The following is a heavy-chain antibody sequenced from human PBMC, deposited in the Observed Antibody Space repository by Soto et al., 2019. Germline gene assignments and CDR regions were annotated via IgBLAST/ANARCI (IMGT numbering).Heavy chain of an antibody. J-gene: IGHJ3*02. CDR3: ARDGYCTNGVCYNWDAFDI. CDR1: GGSISSGGYY. CDR2: IYYSGST. D-gene: IGHD2-8*01. V-gene: IGHV4-31*03. Sequence: QVQLQESGPGLVKPSQTLSLTCTVSGGSISSGGYYWSWIRQHPGKGLEWIGYIYYSGSTYYNPSLKSRVTISVDTSKNQFSLKLSSVTAADTAVYYCARDGYCTNGVCYNWDAFDIWGQGTMVTVSS.